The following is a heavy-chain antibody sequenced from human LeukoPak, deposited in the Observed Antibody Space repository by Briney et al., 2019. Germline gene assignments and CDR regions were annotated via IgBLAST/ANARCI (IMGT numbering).Heavy chain of an antibody. Sequence: GGSLRLSCAASGFTFSSYSMNWVRQAPGKGLEWVAVISYDGSNKYYADSVKGRFTISRDNSKNSLYLQMNSLRAEDTAVYYCAKLVLAVHSHAFDIWGQGTMVTVSS. J-gene: IGHJ3*02. V-gene: IGHV3-30*18. CDR1: GFTFSSYS. CDR3: AKLVLAVHSHAFDI. D-gene: IGHD6-19*01. CDR2: ISYDGSNK.